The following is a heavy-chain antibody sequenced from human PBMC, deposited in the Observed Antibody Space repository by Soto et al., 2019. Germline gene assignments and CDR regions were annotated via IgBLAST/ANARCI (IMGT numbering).Heavy chain of an antibody. CDR2: ISGSGGST. Sequence: EVQLLESGGGLVQPGGSLRLSCAASGFTFSSYALSWVRQAPGKGLEWVSAISGSGGSTYYADSVKGRFTISRDNSKNTLNMQLYSVSAEDTALYYCAKDFGIVVVPAATTAYYYYGMDYTGQGTTVTVS. V-gene: IGHV3-23*01. J-gene: IGHJ6*02. D-gene: IGHD2-2*01. CDR3: AKDFGIVVVPAATTAYYYYGMDY. CDR1: GFTFSSYA.